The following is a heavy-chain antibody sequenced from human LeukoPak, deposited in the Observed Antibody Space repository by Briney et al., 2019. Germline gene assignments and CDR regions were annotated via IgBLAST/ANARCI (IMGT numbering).Heavy chain of an antibody. CDR1: GCRFTTYW. D-gene: IGHD1-26*01. CDR2: IYPGDFDT. J-gene: IGHJ4*02. Sequence: GESLKISCKGSGCRFTTYWVGWVRQVPGKGLEWMGIIYPGDFDTRYSPSFQGQVTISADKSISTAYLPWSSLKASDTAIYYCGRKGDLAGAPPHYFDYWGQGALVTVSS. V-gene: IGHV5-51*01. CDR3: GRKGDLAGAPPHYFDY.